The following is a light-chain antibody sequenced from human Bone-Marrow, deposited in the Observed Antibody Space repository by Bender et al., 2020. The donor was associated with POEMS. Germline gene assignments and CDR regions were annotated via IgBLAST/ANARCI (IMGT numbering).Light chain of an antibody. V-gene: IGLV1-40*01. Sequence: QSVLTQPPSVSGAPGQRVTISCTGSASNIGMTYVSWYQQLPGTAPKLLINDNSNRPSGVPDRFSGSKSGTSASLAITGLQAEDEADYYCQASDTTTYVLFGAGTKLTVL. CDR3: QASDTTTYVL. CDR2: DNS. J-gene: IGLJ2*01. CDR1: ASNIGMTY.